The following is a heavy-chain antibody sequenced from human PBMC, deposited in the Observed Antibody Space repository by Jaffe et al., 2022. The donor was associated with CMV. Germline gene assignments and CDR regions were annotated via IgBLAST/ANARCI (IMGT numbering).Heavy chain of an antibody. J-gene: IGHJ4*02. V-gene: IGHV4-59*01. CDR2: TYYSGST. CDR1: GGSISGYY. D-gene: IGHD3-22*01. Sequence: QVQLQESGPGLVKPSETLSLTCSVSGGSISGYYWSWIRQPPGKGLEWIGYTYYSGSTNYNPSLESRVSISVDTSKNQFSLKLSSVTAADTAVYYCARRRVGVVIFENWGQGTLVTVSS. CDR3: ARRRVGVVIFEN.